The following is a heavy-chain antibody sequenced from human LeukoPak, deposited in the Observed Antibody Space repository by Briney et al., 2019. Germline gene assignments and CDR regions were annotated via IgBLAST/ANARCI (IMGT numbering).Heavy chain of an antibody. CDR1: GYTFTNYA. V-gene: IGHV1-3*01. J-gene: IGHJ6*02. CDR3: ARDLKGGLAGRGYYYYGMDV. Sequence: ASVKVSCKASGYTFTNYAMHWVRQAPGQRREWMGWINAANGNTKYSQKFQGRVTITRDTSASTAYMALSSLSSEDTAVYYCARDLKGGLAGRGYYYYGMDVWGQGTTVTVSS. D-gene: IGHD3/OR15-3a*01. CDR2: INAANGNT.